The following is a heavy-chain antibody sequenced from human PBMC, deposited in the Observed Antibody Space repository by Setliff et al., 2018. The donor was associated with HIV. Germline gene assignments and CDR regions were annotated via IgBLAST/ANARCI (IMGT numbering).Heavy chain of an antibody. D-gene: IGHD3-22*01. CDR2: IYTSGGT. V-gene: IGHV4-4*09. Sequence: PSETLSLTCTVSGGSISSYYWSWIRQPPGKGLEWIGYIYTSGGTNYNPSLKSRVTISVDTSKNQFSLKLSSVTAADTAVYYCARGLSFYDPGGFDYWGQGTLVTVSS. CDR1: GGSISSYY. J-gene: IGHJ4*02. CDR3: ARGLSFYDPGGFDY.